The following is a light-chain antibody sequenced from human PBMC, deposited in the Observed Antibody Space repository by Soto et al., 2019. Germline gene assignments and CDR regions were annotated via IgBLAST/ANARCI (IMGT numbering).Light chain of an antibody. CDR1: QNINNY. Sequence: DIQITQSPSSLSASVGDRVTITCQASQNINNYLNWYQQKPGRAPKLPIYDASNLEAGVPSRFRGSGSGTDFTFTISRLQPEDIATYYCQQYENLPTFGQGTRLEIK. J-gene: IGKJ5*01. CDR2: DAS. CDR3: QQYENLPT. V-gene: IGKV1-33*01.